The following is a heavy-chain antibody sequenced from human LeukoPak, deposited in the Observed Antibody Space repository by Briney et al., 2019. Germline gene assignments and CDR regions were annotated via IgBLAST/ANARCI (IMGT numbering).Heavy chain of an antibody. CDR2: ISGSGGST. Sequence: PGGSLRLSCAASGFTFSSYAMSWVRQAPGKGLEWVSAISGSGGSTYYADSVKGRLTISRDNSKNTLYLQMNSLRAEDTAVYYCAKALSTMVRGVISGYFDYWGQGTLVTVSS. CDR1: GFTFSSYA. CDR3: AKALSTMVRGVISGYFDY. V-gene: IGHV3-23*01. J-gene: IGHJ4*02. D-gene: IGHD3-10*01.